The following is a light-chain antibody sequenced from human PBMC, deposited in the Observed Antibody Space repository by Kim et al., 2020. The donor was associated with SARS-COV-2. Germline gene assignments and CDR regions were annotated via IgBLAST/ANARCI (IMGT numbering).Light chain of an antibody. CDR1: EDINDH. V-gene: IGKV1-33*01. CDR3: QQYVRALT. J-gene: IGKJ4*01. Sequence: AASVGDVVTISCQSSEDINDHLTWYRQMPGKAPKLLISDASNLQTGVPSRFRGSGSGTHFSFSINNLQPEDFATYYCQQYVRALTFGGGTKVDIK. CDR2: DAS.